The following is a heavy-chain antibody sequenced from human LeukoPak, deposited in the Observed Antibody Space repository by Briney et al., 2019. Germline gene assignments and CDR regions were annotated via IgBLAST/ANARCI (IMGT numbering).Heavy chain of an antibody. D-gene: IGHD1-1*01. CDR1: GASISRGSW. Sequence: PSGTLSLTCDVSGASISRGSWWSWVRQPPDKGLEWIGEFSHSGITNFNPSLRSRVTISVDKSRNQFSLNLISVTAADTAVYFCARNGGHNQEHWGQGTLVTVSS. J-gene: IGHJ4*02. CDR2: FSHSGIT. CDR3: ARNGGHNQEH. V-gene: IGHV4-4*02.